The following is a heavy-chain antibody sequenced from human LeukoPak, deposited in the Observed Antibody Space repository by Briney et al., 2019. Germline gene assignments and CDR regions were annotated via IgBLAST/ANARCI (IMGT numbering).Heavy chain of an antibody. V-gene: IGHV3-23*01. CDR1: GFTFSYSS. J-gene: IGHJ4*02. Sequence: GGSLRLSCAASGFTFSYSSMSWVRQAPGKGLEWVSAISDSDGSTYYADSVKGRFTISRDNSKNTLYLQMNSLRAEDTAVYYCATGGALIAVAGFDYWGQGTLVTVSS. D-gene: IGHD6-19*01. CDR3: ATGGALIAVAGFDY. CDR2: ISDSDGST.